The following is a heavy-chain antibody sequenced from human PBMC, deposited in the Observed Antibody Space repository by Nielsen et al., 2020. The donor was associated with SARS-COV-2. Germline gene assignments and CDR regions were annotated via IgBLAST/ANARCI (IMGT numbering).Heavy chain of an antibody. CDR3: ARQGEVVVAAAAFDI. J-gene: IGHJ3*02. D-gene: IGHD2-15*01. V-gene: IGHV5-10-1*01. Sequence: GESLKISCQCSGFIFTNYWISWVRQMPGEGLEWMGRIDPSDSYTNYSPSLQGHVSISVDKSISTSYLQWNSLKASDSAMYYCARQGEVVVAAAAFDIWGQGTVVNVSS. CDR2: IDPSDSYT. CDR1: GFIFTNYW.